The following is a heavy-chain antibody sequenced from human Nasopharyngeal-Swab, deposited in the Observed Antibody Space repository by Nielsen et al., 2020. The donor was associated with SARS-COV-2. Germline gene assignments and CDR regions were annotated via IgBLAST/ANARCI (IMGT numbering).Heavy chain of an antibody. Sequence: GESLKISCQGSGYSFTTYWIGWVRQMPGKGLEWMGIIYPGDSNTRYSPSFQGQVTISVDKYSSTAYLQRSSLKASDTAIYYCARPMRPMGHYYFGMDVWGQGTTVTVSS. CDR2: IYPGDSNT. D-gene: IGHD1-26*01. CDR3: ARPMRPMGHYYFGMDV. V-gene: IGHV5-51*01. J-gene: IGHJ6*02. CDR1: GYSFTTYW.